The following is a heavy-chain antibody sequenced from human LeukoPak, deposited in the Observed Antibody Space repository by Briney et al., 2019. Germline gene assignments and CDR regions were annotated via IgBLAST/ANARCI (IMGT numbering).Heavy chain of an antibody. CDR2: ISISSTYYI. J-gene: IGHJ4*02. Sequence: GGSLRLSCGASGFTFSTFSMTWVRQAPGKGLEWVSFISISSTYYIYYADSVKGRFTISRDNAKNSLYLQMNSLRAEDTAVYYCARVGKSSSWYFIDYWGQGTLVTVSS. CDR3: ARVGKSSSWYFIDY. CDR1: GFTFSTFS. D-gene: IGHD6-13*01. V-gene: IGHV3-21*01.